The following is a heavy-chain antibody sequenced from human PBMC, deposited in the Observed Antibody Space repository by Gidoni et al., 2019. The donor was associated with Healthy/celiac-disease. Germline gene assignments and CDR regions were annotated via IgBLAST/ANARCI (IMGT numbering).Heavy chain of an antibody. Sequence: EVQLVESGGGLVQPGGSLRLSCAASGFTFSSYSMNWVRQAPGKGLEWVSYISSSSSTIYYADSVKGRFTISRDSAKNSLYLQMNSLRAEDTAVYYCARDWRLGLLLFDYWGQGTLVTVSS. D-gene: IGHD3-22*01. V-gene: IGHV3-48*01. CDR1: GFTFSSYS. CDR2: ISSSSSTI. J-gene: IGHJ4*02. CDR3: ARDWRLGLLLFDY.